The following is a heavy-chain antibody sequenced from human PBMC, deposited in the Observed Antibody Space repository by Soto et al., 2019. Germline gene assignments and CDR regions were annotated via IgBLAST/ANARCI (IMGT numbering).Heavy chain of an antibody. D-gene: IGHD2-15*01. CDR2: INHSGST. Sequence: SETLSLTCAVYDGSFSGYYWSWIRQPPGKGLEWIGEINHSGSTNYNPSLKSRVTISVDTSKNQFSLKLSTVTAADKAVTYCARSQPRMGYCSGGSCYTSWSYYYGMDVWGQGTAVTVSS. CDR3: ARSQPRMGYCSGGSCYTSWSYYYGMDV. V-gene: IGHV4-34*01. J-gene: IGHJ6*02. CDR1: DGSFSGYY.